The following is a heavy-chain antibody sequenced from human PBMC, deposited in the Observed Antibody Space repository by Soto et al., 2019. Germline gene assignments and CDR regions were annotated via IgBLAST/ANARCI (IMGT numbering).Heavy chain of an antibody. CDR2: LYPGDSNT. CDR1: GYSFTSHW. Sequence: GESLKISCKGSGYSFTSHWIGWVRQMPGKGLEWMGILYPGDSNTRYSPSFQGQVTISADKSISTAYLQWSSLKASDTAIYYCARLLTPNDASDIWGQGTMVTVSS. V-gene: IGHV5-51*01. CDR3: ARLLTPNDASDI. D-gene: IGHD2-15*01. J-gene: IGHJ3*02.